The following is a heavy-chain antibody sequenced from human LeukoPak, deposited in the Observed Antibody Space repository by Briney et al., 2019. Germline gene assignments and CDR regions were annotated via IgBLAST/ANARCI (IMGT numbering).Heavy chain of an antibody. CDR1: GGSFSGYY. J-gene: IGHJ5*02. CDR2: INHSGST. D-gene: IGHD3-10*01. CDR3: ARGVLYGSGSYSPNWFDP. Sequence: SETLSLTCAVYGGSFSGYYWSWIRQPPGKGLEWIGEINHSGSTNYNPSLKSRVTISVDTSKNQFSLKLSSVTAADTAVYYCARGVLYGSGSYSPNWFDPWGQGTLVTVSS. V-gene: IGHV4-34*01.